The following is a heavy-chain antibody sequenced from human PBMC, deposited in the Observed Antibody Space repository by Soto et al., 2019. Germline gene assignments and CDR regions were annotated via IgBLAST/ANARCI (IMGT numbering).Heavy chain of an antibody. V-gene: IGHV1-24*01. D-gene: IGHD3-10*01. CDR1: GYTLTELS. J-gene: IGHJ4*02. Sequence: ASVKVSCKVSGYTLTELSMHWVRQAPGKGLEWMGGFDPEDGETIYAQKFQGRVTMTEDTSTDTAYMELSSLRSGDTAVYYCATDPVTMVRGVIIKGADYWGQGTLVTVSS. CDR3: ATDPVTMVRGVIIKGADY. CDR2: FDPEDGET.